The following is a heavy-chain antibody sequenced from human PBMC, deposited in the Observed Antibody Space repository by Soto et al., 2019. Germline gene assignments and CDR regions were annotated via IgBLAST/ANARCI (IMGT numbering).Heavy chain of an antibody. CDR2: ISGSGSGK. CDR3: ATYPLVVVPVAYLRPFQH. J-gene: IGHJ1*01. CDR1: GFPFSSHS. Sequence: EVQLLESGGGLVQPGGSLRLSCAASGFPFSSHSMSWVRRAPGKGLEWVSAISGSGSGKYYADSVKGRFTVSRDSSKNTLYLQMDSLRGEDTAIYYCATYPLVVVPVAYLRPFQHWGQGTHVTVSS. V-gene: IGHV3-23*01. D-gene: IGHD2-2*02.